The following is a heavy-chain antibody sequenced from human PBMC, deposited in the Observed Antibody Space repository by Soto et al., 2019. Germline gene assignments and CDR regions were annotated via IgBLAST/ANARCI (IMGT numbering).Heavy chain of an antibody. D-gene: IGHD2-21*02. V-gene: IGHV1-18*01. CDR1: GYTFTSYG. J-gene: IGHJ6*02. CDR2: ISAYNGKT. Sequence: QVQLVQSGAEVKKPGASVKVSCKASGYTFTSYGISWVRQAPGQGLEWKGWISAYNGKTNYAQKLQGRVTTATDTSTSRAYMERRSLRSDETAVYYCAREGDVPYYYYGMDIWGQGTTGSVSS. CDR3: AREGDVPYYYYGMDI.